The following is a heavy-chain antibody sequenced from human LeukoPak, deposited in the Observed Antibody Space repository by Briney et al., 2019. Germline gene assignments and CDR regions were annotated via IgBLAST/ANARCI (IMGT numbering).Heavy chain of an antibody. V-gene: IGHV1-69*05. J-gene: IGHJ4*02. CDR3: AIKTYYDFWSGYPDY. CDR1: GGTFSSYA. D-gene: IGHD3-3*01. CDR2: IIPIFGTA. Sequence: ASVKVSCKASGGTFSSYAISWVRQAPGQGLEWMGGIIPIFGTANYAQKFQGRVTITTDESTSTAYMELSSLRSEDTAMYYCAIKTYYDFWSGYPDYWGQGTLVTVSS.